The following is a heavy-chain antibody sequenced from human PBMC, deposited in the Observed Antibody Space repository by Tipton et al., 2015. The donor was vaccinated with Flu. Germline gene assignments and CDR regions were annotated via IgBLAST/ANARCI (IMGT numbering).Heavy chain of an antibody. V-gene: IGHV3-23*01. CDR2: ISGGGVST. Sequence: SLRLSCAGSGFTFSNYAMNWVRQAPGKGLEWVATISGGGVSTYYADSVKGRFTISRDNSKNSLYLQMSSLRAEDTAVYYCARAITPGGYFDSWGQGTLVTVSS. CDR3: ARAITPGGYFDS. D-gene: IGHD4-23*01. CDR1: GFTFSNYA. J-gene: IGHJ4*02.